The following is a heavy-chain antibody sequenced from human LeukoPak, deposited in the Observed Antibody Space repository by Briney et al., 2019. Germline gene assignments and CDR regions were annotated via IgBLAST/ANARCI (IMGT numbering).Heavy chain of an antibody. J-gene: IGHJ4*02. D-gene: IGHD3-22*01. CDR3: ARDYYDSSGFSYFDS. V-gene: IGHV4-59*01. CDR2: IFYSGST. Sequence: SETLSLTCTVSSGSINNYYWNWIRQPPGKGLEWIGYIFYSGSTNYNPSLNSRVTISVDTSKNQFSLKLSSVTAADTAVYYCARDYYDSSGFSYFDSWGRGTLVTVST. CDR1: SGSINNYY.